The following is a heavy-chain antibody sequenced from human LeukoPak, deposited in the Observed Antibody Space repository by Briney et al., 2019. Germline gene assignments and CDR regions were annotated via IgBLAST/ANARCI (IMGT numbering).Heavy chain of an antibody. J-gene: IGHJ4*02. V-gene: IGHV3-30-3*01. CDR1: GFTFSSYA. CDR3: ARVSYQPKAIDY. D-gene: IGHD2-2*01. Sequence: PGRSLRLSCAASGFTFSSYAIHWVRQAPGKGLEWVAVISYDGSKKYYADSVKGRFTISRDNAKNSLYLQMNSLRAEDTAVYYCARVSYQPKAIDYWGQGTLVTVSS. CDR2: ISYDGSKK.